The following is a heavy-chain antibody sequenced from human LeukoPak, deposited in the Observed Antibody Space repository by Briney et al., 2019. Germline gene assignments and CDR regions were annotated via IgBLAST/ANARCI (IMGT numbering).Heavy chain of an antibody. D-gene: IGHD4-17*01. CDR3: ARSGVSTGHYYYYYYYMDV. V-gene: IGHV3-20*04. CDR1: GFTFDDYG. Sequence: GGSLRLSCAASGFTFDDYGMSWVRQAPGKGLEWVSGINWNGGSTGYADSVKGRFTISRDNAKNSLYLQMNSLRAEDTALYYCARSGVSTGHYYYYYYYMDVWGKGSTVTVSS. J-gene: IGHJ6*03. CDR2: INWNGGST.